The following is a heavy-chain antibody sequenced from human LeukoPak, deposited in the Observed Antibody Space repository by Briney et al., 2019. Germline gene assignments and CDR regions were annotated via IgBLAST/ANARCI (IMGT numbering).Heavy chain of an antibody. CDR3: AKAHRIAAAGTCFDY. CDR2: INWNSDSI. V-gene: IGHV3-9*01. CDR1: GFTFDDYA. D-gene: IGHD6-13*01. J-gene: IGHJ4*02. Sequence: PGGSLRLSCAVSGFTFDDYAMHWVRQVPGKGLEWVSGINWNSDSIGYADSVKGRFTISRDNSKNTLYLQMNSLRAEDTAVYYCAKAHRIAAAGTCFDYWGQGTLVTVSS.